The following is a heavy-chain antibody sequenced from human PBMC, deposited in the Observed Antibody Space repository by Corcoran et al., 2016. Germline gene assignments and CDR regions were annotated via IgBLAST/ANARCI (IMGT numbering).Heavy chain of an antibody. V-gene: IGHV1-2*04. J-gene: IGHJ4*02. CDR3: ATQRDGYNRGFDY. D-gene: IGHD5-12*01. Sequence: QVQLVQSGAEVKKPGASVKVSCKASGYTFTGYYMHWVRQAPGQGLEWMGWINPNSGGTNYAQNFQGWVTMTRDPSISTAYMELSRLRSDDTAVYYCATQRDGYNRGFDYWGQGTLVTVSS. CDR2: INPNSGGT. CDR1: GYTFTGYY.